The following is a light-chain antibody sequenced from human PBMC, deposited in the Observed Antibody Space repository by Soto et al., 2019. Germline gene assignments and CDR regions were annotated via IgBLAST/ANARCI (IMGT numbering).Light chain of an antibody. J-gene: IGKJ5*01. V-gene: IGKV1-33*01. CDR2: DAS. Sequence: DIQMTQSPSSLSASVGDRVTITCQASQNINNYLNWYQQKPGRAPKLLIYDASNLEAGVPSRFRGSGSGTDFTVTISRLQPEDIATYYCQQYETLPTFDQGTRLEIK. CDR3: QQYETLPT. CDR1: QNINNY.